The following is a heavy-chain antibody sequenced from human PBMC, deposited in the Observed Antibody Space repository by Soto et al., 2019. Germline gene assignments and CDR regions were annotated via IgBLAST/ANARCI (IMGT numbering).Heavy chain of an antibody. CDR3: ARHHRQLFHYYMDV. Sequence: ASETLSLTCTVSGGSISSYYWSWIRQPPGKGLEWIGYIYYSGSTNYNPSLKSRVTISVDTSKNQFSLKLSSVTAADTAVYYCARHHRQLFHYYMDVWGKGTTVTVSS. V-gene: IGHV4-59*08. CDR1: GGSISSYY. J-gene: IGHJ6*03. D-gene: IGHD2-15*01. CDR2: IYYSGST.